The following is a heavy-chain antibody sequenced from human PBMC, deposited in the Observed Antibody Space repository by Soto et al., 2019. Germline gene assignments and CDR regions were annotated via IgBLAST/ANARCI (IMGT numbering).Heavy chain of an antibody. CDR3: ASGARLGY. Sequence: PSETLSLTCTVSGGSISSSSYYWGWVRQAPGKGLEWVSSISSSSSYIYYADSVKGRFTISRDNAKNSLYLQMNSLRAEDTAVYYCASGARLGYWGQGTLVTVSS. CDR2: ISSSSSYI. V-gene: IGHV3-21*01. D-gene: IGHD3-9*01. J-gene: IGHJ4*02. CDR1: GGSISSSSYY.